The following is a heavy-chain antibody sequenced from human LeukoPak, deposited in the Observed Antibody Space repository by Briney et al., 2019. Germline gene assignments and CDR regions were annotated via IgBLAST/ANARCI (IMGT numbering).Heavy chain of an antibody. J-gene: IGHJ4*02. CDR3: ARDGIVGATTGTEFDY. V-gene: IGHV1-8*03. Sequence: ASVKVSCKASGYTFTNYDTHWVRQASGQGLEWVGWMNPYSANTGYAQNFQGRITITRDTSISTAYMELRSLRSEDTAVYYCARDGIVGATTGTEFDYWGQGTLVTVSS. CDR2: MNPYSANT. CDR1: GYTFTNYD. D-gene: IGHD1-26*01.